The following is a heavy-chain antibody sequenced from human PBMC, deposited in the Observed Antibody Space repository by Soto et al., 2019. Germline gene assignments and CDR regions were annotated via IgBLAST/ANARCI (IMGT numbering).Heavy chain of an antibody. D-gene: IGHD4-17*01. V-gene: IGHV4-30-2*01. CDR1: GGSISSGGYS. CDR3: ARGGAYGDYDDY. Sequence: SETLSLTCAVSGGSISSGGYSWSWIRQPPGKGLEWIGYIYHSGSTYYNPSLKSRVTISVDRSKNQFSLKLSSVTAADTAVYYCARGGAYGDYDDYWGQGTLVTVSS. J-gene: IGHJ4*02. CDR2: IYHSGST.